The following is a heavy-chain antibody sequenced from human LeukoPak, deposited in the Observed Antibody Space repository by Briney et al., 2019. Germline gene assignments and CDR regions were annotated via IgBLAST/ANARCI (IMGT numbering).Heavy chain of an antibody. D-gene: IGHD1-26*01. CDR3: ARPPYAGSYSIDY. V-gene: IGHV3-72*01. CDR1: ALIFSDHY. Sequence: GGSLRLSCAVSALIFSDHYIDWVRQAPGEGLEWVGRSRNKAQSFTIHYAASVKGRFTISRDDSKNSLYLQMDSLKTEDTAVYYCARPPYAGSYSIDYWGQGTLVTVSS. CDR2: SRNKAQSFTI. J-gene: IGHJ4*02.